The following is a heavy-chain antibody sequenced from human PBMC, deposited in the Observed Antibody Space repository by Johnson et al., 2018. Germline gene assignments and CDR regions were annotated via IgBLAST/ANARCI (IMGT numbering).Heavy chain of an antibody. CDR2: IRGKAFGETT. V-gene: IGHV3-49*03. CDR1: GFSFGDYG. J-gene: IGHJ6*02. D-gene: IGHD5/OR15-5a*01. CDR3: FRESVKNVLGYYYNGMPF. Sequence: VQLVESGGGLVQPGRSLRLSCAASGFSFGDYGLTWFRQAPGKGLEWIAFIRGKAFGETTEYAASVKGRFTVSRDDSKSIAYLQMKSLKTENTALDYVFRESVKNVLGYYYNGMPFWGQGTMVTVSS.